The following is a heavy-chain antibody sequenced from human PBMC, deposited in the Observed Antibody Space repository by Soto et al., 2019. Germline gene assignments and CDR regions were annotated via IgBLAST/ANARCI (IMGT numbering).Heavy chain of an antibody. CDR1: GFTFSSYG. CDR2: IWYDGSNK. CDR3: ARYCSSTSCHFYYYYGMDV. Sequence: GGSLRLSCAASGFTFSSYGMHWVRQAPGKGLEWVAVIWYDGSNKYYADSVKGRFTISRDNSKNTLYLQMNSLRAEDTAVYYCARYCSSTSCHFYYYYGMDVWGQGTTVTVSS. D-gene: IGHD2-2*01. V-gene: IGHV3-33*01. J-gene: IGHJ6*02.